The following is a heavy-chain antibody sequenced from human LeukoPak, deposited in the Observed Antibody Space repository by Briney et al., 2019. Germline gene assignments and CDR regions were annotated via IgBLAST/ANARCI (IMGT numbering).Heavy chain of an antibody. CDR1: CGSMSGFF. J-gene: IGHJ4*02. Sequence: PSETLSLTCTVSCGSMSGFFWTWIRQPPGRELEWIGSIYYSGSSTKYNPSLRSRITISVDRSKNLVFLNLTSVTAADTAVYYCARGSRTRPYFESWGQGTLVTVSS. V-gene: IGHV4-59*01. D-gene: IGHD1-14*01. CDR2: IYYSGSST. CDR3: ARGSRTRPYFES.